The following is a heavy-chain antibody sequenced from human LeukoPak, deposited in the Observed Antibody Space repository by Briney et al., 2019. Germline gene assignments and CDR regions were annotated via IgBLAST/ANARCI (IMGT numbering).Heavy chain of an antibody. V-gene: IGHV3-48*03. CDR3: ARVFDSGSYSAYFDY. D-gene: IGHD1-26*01. Sequence: GGSLRLSCAASGFTFNSYEMNWVRQAPGKGLEWVSYISSGGSSVYYADSVKGRFTISRDSAKNSLYLQMNSLRAEDTAVYYCARVFDSGSYSAYFDYWGQGTLVTVSS. CDR2: ISSGGSSV. J-gene: IGHJ4*02. CDR1: GFTFNSYE.